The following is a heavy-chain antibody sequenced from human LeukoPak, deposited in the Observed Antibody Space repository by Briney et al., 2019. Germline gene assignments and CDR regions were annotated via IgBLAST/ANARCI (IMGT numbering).Heavy chain of an antibody. CDR2: ISYDGSNK. V-gene: IGHV3-30*04. D-gene: IGHD1-26*01. CDR3: GKDMGPRGVGATPHY. Sequence: GRSLRLSCAASGFTFSSYAMHWVRQAPGKGLEWVAVISYDGSNKYYSDSVKGRFTISRDNSKNSLYLQMNSLRTEDTGFYYCGKDMGPRGVGATPHYWGQGTLVTVSS. CDR1: GFTFSSYA. J-gene: IGHJ4*02.